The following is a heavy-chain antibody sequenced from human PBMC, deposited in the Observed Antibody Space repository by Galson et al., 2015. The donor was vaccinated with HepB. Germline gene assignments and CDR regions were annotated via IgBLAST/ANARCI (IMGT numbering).Heavy chain of an antibody. CDR1: GSILSSYS. J-gene: IGHJ6*02. CDR3: ATNTLAAVMRASGMDV. V-gene: IGHV3-21*01. Sequence: SLRLSCAASGSILSSYSMNWVRQAPGKGLEWVSSMSSSTNYIYYADSVKGRFTVSIDNAKNSLLLQMNSLRAEDTAVYYCATNTLAAVMRASGMDVWGQGTAVTVSS. D-gene: IGHD2-2*01. CDR2: MSSSTNYI.